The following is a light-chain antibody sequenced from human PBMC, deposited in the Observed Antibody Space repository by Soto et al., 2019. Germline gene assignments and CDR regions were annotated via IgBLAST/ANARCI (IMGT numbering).Light chain of an antibody. Sequence: EIVMTQSPATLSGSPGEGATLSCRASQGIGDSLAWYQQIPGQTPSLPIYETCIRATGVPDRFSRSRSGAELGVTISSXQSEDFAGYYCQHYVTWPRSFGGGTNVDIK. J-gene: IGKJ4*01. CDR2: ETC. V-gene: IGKV3-15*01. CDR1: QGIGDS. CDR3: QHYVTWPRS.